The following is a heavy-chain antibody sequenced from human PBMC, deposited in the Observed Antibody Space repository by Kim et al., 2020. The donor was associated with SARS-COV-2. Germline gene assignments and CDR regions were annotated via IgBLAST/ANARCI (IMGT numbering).Heavy chain of an antibody. CDR3: ARDRIVDGNSGSYYFDY. J-gene: IGHJ4*02. CDR1: GYTFTSYA. CDR2: INAGNGNT. D-gene: IGHD1-26*01. Sequence: ASVKVSCKASGYTFTSYAMHWVSQAPGQRLEWMGWINAGNGNTKYSQKFQGRVTITRDTSASTAYMELSSLRSEDTAVYYCARDRIVDGNSGSYYFDYWGQGTLVTVSS. V-gene: IGHV1-3*01.